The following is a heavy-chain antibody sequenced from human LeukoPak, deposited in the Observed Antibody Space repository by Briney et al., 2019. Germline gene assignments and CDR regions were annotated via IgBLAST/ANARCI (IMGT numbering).Heavy chain of an antibody. CDR2: AYDSSTWYN. Sequence: SQTLSLTCAISGDSVSSNSAAWDWIRQSPSRGLEWLGRAYDSSTWYNDYAVSVKRRIPINPATSKNQCSLQLNSVTPEDTAVYYCPRVTRSSSSEYYYYYMDVWGKGPTVTVSS. J-gene: IGHJ6*03. D-gene: IGHD6-6*01. CDR3: PRVTRSSSSEYYYYYMDV. V-gene: IGHV6-1*01. CDR1: GDSVSSNSAA.